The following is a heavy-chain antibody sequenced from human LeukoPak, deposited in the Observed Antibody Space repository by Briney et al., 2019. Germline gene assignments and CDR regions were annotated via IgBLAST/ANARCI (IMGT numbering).Heavy chain of an antibody. V-gene: IGHV1-69*04. J-gene: IGHJ6*03. D-gene: IGHD2-15*01. CDR2: IIPILGIA. CDR1: GGTFSSYA. CDR3: ARGLVVVAATHFYYYMDV. Sequence: SVKVSCKASGGTFSSYAISWVRQAPGQGLEWMGRIIPILGIANYAQKFQGRVTITTDESTSTAYMELSSLRSEDTAVYYCARGLVVVAATHFYYYMDVWGKGTTVTVSS.